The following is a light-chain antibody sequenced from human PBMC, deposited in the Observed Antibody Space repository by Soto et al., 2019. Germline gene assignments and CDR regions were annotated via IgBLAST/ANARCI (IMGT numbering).Light chain of an antibody. J-gene: IGLJ1*01. CDR1: TSNIGAPYD. Sequence: QSVLTQPPSVSRAPGQRVSISCTGSTSNIGAPYDVHWYQHLPGTAPKLLIYGDNNRPSGVPDRFSGSKSGTSASLAITLLQAEDEADYYCQSYDISLHNYVCGTGTKVTV. CDR3: QSYDISLHNYV. CDR2: GDN. V-gene: IGLV1-40*01.